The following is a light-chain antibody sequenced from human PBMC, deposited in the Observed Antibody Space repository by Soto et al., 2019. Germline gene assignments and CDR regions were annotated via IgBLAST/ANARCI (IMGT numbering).Light chain of an antibody. CDR2: GAS. Sequence: EIVLTQSPATLSVSPGGRATLSCRASQDVMYDLAWYQQKPGQAPRLLVYGASTRATDAPPRFRGSGSGREFSITISSLQSEDFATCYCQQYRSWPRTFGQGSRVEIK. CDR1: QDVMYD. J-gene: IGKJ1*01. V-gene: IGKV3-15*01. CDR3: QQYRSWPRT.